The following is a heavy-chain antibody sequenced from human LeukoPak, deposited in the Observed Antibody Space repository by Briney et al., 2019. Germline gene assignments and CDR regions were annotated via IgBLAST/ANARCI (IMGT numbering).Heavy chain of an antibody. D-gene: IGHD2-8*02. CDR2: INHSGST. CDR1: GGPFSGYY. V-gene: IGHV4-34*01. CDR3: ARFERSTGCY. J-gene: IGHJ4*02. Sequence: SETLSLTCAVYGGPFSGYYWSWIRQPPGKGLEWIGEINHSGSTNYNPSLKSRVTISVDTSKNQFSLKLSSVTAADTAVYYCARFERSTGCYWGQGTLVTVSS.